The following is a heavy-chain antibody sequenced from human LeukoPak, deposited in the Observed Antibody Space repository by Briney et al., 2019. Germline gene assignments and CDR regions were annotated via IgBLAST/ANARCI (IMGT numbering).Heavy chain of an antibody. D-gene: IGHD4-11*01. Sequence: GGSLRLSCAGSGFTFSNSWMGWVRQAPGKGLEWVANVQHIGGETYYVDSVKGRFTISKDNAKNSVYLQMNSLGADDTAVYYCATYSILNAREFRYWGQGTLVTVTS. CDR2: VQHIGGET. CDR3: ATYSILNAREFRY. J-gene: IGHJ1*01. CDR1: GFTFSNSW. V-gene: IGHV3-7*01.